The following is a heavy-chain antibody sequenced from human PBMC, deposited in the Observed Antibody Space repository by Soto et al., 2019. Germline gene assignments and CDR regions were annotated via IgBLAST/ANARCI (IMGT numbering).Heavy chain of an antibody. Sequence: SETLSLTCTVSGGSISSYYWSWIRQPPGKGLEWIGYIYYSGSTNYNPSLQSRVTISVDTSKNQFSLKLNSVTAADTAVYYCASTFYDILTGYPLYGMDVWGQGTTVTVSS. V-gene: IGHV4-59*01. D-gene: IGHD3-9*01. CDR2: IYYSGST. CDR1: GGSISSYY. CDR3: ASTFYDILTGYPLYGMDV. J-gene: IGHJ6*02.